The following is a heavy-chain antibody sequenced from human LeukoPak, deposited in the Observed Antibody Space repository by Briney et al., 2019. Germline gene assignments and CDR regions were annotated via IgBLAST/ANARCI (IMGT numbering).Heavy chain of an antibody. CDR3: ARDQSRKLTGEFDY. V-gene: IGHV1-69*13. Sequence: SVKVSCKASGGTFSSYAISWVRQAPGQGLEWMGGIIPIFGTANYAQKFQGRVTITADESTSTAYMELRSLRSDDTAVYYCARDQSRKLTGEFDYWGQGTLVTVSS. CDR2: IIPIFGTA. J-gene: IGHJ4*02. D-gene: IGHD1-20*01. CDR1: GGTFSSYA.